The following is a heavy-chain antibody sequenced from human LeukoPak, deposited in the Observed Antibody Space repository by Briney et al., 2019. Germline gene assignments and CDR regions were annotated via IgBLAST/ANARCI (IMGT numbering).Heavy chain of an antibody. CDR2: ISSSGSTI. V-gene: IGHV3-48*03. CDR3: ARVLLEREAR. J-gene: IGHJ4*02. CDR1: GFTFSSYE. D-gene: IGHD1-1*01. Sequence: PGGSLRLSCAASGFTFSSYEMNWVRRAPGKGLEWVSYISSSGSTIYYTDSVKGRFTISRDNAKNTLYLQMNSLRAEDSAVYYCARVLLEREARWGQGTLVTVSS.